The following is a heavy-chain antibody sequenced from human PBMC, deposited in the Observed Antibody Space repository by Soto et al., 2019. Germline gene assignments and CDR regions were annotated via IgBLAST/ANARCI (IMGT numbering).Heavy chain of an antibody. V-gene: IGHV4-31*03. Sequence: SETLSLTCTVSGGSISSGGYYWSWIRQHPGKGLEWIGYIYYSGSTYYNPSLKSRVTISVDTSKNQFSLKPSSVTAADTAVYYCARSGGYDKNPLDYWGQGTLVTVSS. CDR1: GGSISSGGYY. J-gene: IGHJ4*02. CDR3: ARSGGYDKNPLDY. CDR2: IYYSGST. D-gene: IGHD5-12*01.